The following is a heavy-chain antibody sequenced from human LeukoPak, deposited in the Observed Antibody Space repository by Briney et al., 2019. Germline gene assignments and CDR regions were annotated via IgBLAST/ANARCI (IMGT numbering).Heavy chain of an antibody. J-gene: IGHJ6*02. D-gene: IGHD6-19*01. CDR1: GFTFSSYS. V-gene: IGHV3-21*01. Sequence: GGSLRLSCAASGFTFSSYSMNWVRQAPGKGLEWVSSISSSSSYIYYADSVKGRFTIFRDNAKNPLYLQVDSLRAEDTAVYYCARDMDSSGWYPYYYYYGMDVWGQGTTVTVSS. CDR3: ARDMDSSGWYPYYYYYGMDV. CDR2: ISSSSSYI.